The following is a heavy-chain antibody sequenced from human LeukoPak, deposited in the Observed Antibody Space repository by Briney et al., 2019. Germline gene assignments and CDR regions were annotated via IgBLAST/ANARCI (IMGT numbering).Heavy chain of an antibody. Sequence: GGSLRLSCAASGFTFSSYELNWVRQTPGKGLEWVSYVSSSGSSIYYADSVKGRFTISRDNAKNSLCLQMNSLRAEDTAVYYWARHYYYDTSGYDAFDIWGKGKLVTVS. J-gene: IGHJ3*02. V-gene: IGHV3-48*03. CDR3: ARHYYYDTSGYDAFDI. CDR1: GFTFSSYE. CDR2: VSSSGSSI. D-gene: IGHD3-22*01.